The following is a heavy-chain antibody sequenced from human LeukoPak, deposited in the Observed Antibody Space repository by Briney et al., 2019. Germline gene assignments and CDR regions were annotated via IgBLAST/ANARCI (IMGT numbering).Heavy chain of an antibody. Sequence: SETLSLTCTASGGSISSGDYYWSWIRQPPGKGLEWIGYIYYSGSTYYNPSRKSRVTISVDTSKNQFSLKLSSVTAADTAVYYCASTPQYYYDSSGYPNWYFDLWGRGTLVTVSS. D-gene: IGHD3-22*01. CDR3: ASTPQYYYDSSGYPNWYFDL. J-gene: IGHJ2*01. CDR1: GGSISSGDYY. CDR2: IYYSGST. V-gene: IGHV4-30-4*01.